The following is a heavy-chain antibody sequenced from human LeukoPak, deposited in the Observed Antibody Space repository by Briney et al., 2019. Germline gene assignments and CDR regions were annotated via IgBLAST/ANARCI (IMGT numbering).Heavy chain of an antibody. CDR3: AKSTSFYLDS. V-gene: IGHV3-30-3*02. J-gene: IGHJ4*02. CDR1: GFTFSRFG. Sequence: GGSLRLSCAASGFTFSRFGMHWVRQAPGKGLEWVAVISYDGSNKYYADSVKGRFTISRDNSKNTLYLQMNSLRAEDTAVYYCAKSTSFYLDSWGQGTLVTVSS. CDR2: ISYDGSNK.